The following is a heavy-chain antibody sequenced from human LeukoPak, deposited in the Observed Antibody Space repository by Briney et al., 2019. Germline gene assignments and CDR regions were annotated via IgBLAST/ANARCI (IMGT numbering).Heavy chain of an antibody. CDR1: GFTFSNYA. J-gene: IGHJ4*02. CDR2: ISYDGSNK. CDR3: AIGPESYSEY. Sequence: GGSLRLSCAASGFTFSNYAMHWVRQAPGKGLEWVAVISYDGSNKYYADSVKGRFTMSRDNSKNTLYLQMNSLRAEDTAVYYCAIGPESYSEYWGQGTLVTVSS. V-gene: IGHV3-30-3*01.